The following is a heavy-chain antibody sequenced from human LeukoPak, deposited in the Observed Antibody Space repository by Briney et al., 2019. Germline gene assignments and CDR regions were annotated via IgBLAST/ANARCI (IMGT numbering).Heavy chain of an antibody. Sequence: SETLSLTCAVYGGSFSGYYWSWLRQPPGKGLEWIWEINHSGSTNYNPFLKSRVIVSVDASKNQFSLNLNSVTAADAAVYYCARVLERAGVNYFDSWDQGILVTVSS. CDR2: INHSGST. CDR1: GGSFSGYY. D-gene: IGHD1-1*01. J-gene: IGHJ4*02. CDR3: ARVLERAGVNYFDS. V-gene: IGHV4-34*01.